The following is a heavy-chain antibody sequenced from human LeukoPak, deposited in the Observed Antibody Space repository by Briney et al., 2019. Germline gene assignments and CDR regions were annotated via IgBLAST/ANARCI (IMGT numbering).Heavy chain of an antibody. D-gene: IGHD1-26*01. V-gene: IGHV3-20*04. J-gene: IGHJ4*02. CDR3: ARDKSSGSYDY. CDR2: INWNGGST. Sequence: GGSLRLSCAASGIIFSNYWMHWVRQAPGKGLEWVSGINWNGGSTGYADSVKGRFTISRDNAKNSLYLQMNSLRAEDTALYYCARDKSSGSYDYWGQGTLVTVSS. CDR1: GIIFSNYW.